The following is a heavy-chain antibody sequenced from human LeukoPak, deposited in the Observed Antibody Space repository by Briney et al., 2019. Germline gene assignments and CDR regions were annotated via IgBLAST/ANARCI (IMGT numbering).Heavy chain of an antibody. Sequence: SSKTLSLTCTVSGGSISSYYWSWIRQPAGKGLEWIGRIYTSGSTNYNPSLKSRVTMSLDTSKNHFSLRVNSVTAADTAVYYCVRRGYDSGQEIGDYWGQGTLVTVSS. CDR1: GGSISSYY. CDR3: VRRGYDSGQEIGDY. CDR2: IYTSGST. D-gene: IGHD5-12*01. V-gene: IGHV4-4*07. J-gene: IGHJ4*02.